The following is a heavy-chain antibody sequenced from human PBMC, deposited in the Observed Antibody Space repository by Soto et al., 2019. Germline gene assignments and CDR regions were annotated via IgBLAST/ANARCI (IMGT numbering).Heavy chain of an antibody. D-gene: IGHD3-10*01. CDR3: ARDQSGFDY. V-gene: IGHV3-30-3*01. J-gene: IGHJ4*02. CDR1: GFTFSSYA. Sequence: QVQLVESGGGVVQPGRSLRLSCAASGFTFSSYAMHWVRQAPGKRLEWVAVISYDGSNKYYADSVKGRFTISRDNSKNTLYLQMNSLRAEDTAVYYCARDQSGFDYWGQGTLVTVSS. CDR2: ISYDGSNK.